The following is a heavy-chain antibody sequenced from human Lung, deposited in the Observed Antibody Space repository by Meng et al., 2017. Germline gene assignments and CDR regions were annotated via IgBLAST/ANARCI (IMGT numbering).Heavy chain of an antibody. D-gene: IGHD1-26*01. J-gene: IGHJ4*02. CDR2: IFHSGST. V-gene: IGHV4-4*02. Sequence: QLEDAVPGRGKPASALSRTAAFSVGSITSSTWWSGVRQTPGKGLEWFGEIFHSGSTNYNPPLESRVTISVDKSKNQFSLKVYSVTAADTATYYCARFDISSSGRGDYWGQGILVTVSS. CDR1: VGSITSSTW. CDR3: ARFDISSSGRGDY.